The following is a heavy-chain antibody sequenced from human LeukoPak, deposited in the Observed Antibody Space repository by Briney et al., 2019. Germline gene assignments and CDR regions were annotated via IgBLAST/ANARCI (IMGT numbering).Heavy chain of an antibody. CDR2: ISYDGSIN. D-gene: IGHD2-15*01. CDR1: GFTFNSYA. Sequence: GGSLRLSCAASGFTFNSYAVHWVRQAPGKGMEWVAVISYDGSINFYAASVKGRFTISRDNSKDTLYLQMNSLRADDTALYFCARDRRYCSGGSCCFDYFFDHWGQGTLVTVSS. V-gene: IGHV3-30-3*01. CDR3: ARDRRYCSGGSCCFDYFFDH. J-gene: IGHJ4*02.